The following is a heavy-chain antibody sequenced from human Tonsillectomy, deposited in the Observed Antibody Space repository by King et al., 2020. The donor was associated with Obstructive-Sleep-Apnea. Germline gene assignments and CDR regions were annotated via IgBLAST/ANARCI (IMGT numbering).Heavy chain of an antibody. CDR2: IYSGGST. CDR1: GFTVSSNY. V-gene: IGHV3-53*04. Sequence: QLVQSGGGLVQPGGSLRLSCAASGFTVSSNYMSWVRQAPGKGLEWVSVIYSGGSTYYADSVKGRFTISRHNSKNTLYLQMNSLRAEDTAVYYCARDTRGTYGGSFDYWGQGTLVTVSS. CDR3: ARDTRGTYGGSFDY. D-gene: IGHD4-23*01. J-gene: IGHJ4*02.